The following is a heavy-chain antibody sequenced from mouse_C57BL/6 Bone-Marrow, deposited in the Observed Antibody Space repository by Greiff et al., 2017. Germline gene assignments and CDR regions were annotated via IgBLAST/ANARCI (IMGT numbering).Heavy chain of an antibody. V-gene: IGHV5-9*01. D-gene: IGHD1-1*01. CDR2: ISGGGGNT. CDR3: ARRGDYGSRGWYFDV. J-gene: IGHJ1*03. Sequence: EVKLMESGGGLVKPGGSLKLSCAASGFTFSSYTLSWVRQTPEKRLEWVATISGGGGNTYYPDSVKGRFTISRDNAKHTLYLQMSSLRSEDTALYYCARRGDYGSRGWYFDVWGTGTTVTVSS. CDR1: GFTFSSYT.